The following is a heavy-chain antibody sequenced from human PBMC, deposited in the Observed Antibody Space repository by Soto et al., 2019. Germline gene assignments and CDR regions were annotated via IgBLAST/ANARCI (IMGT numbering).Heavy chain of an antibody. Sequence: GGSLRLSCAASGFTFSSYWMSWVRQAPGKGLEWVANIKQDGSEKYYVDSVKGRFTISRDNAKNSLYLQMNSLRAEGTAVYYCAGESRFWLPKLWGQGTLVTVSS. CDR2: IKQDGSEK. CDR3: AGESRFWLPKL. CDR1: GFTFSSYW. V-gene: IGHV3-7*01. J-gene: IGHJ4*02. D-gene: IGHD5-18*01.